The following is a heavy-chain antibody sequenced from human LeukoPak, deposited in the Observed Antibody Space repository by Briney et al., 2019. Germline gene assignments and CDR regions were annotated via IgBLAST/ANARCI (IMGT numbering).Heavy chain of an antibody. CDR1: GFTFSSYA. Sequence: GGSLRLSCAASGFTFSSYAMSWVRQAPGKGLEWVSAISGSGGSTYYADSVKGRFTISRDNSKNTLYLQMSSLRVEDTAVYYCVKDYGDYEYFQHWGQGTLVTVSS. CDR2: ISGSGGST. CDR3: VKDYGDYEYFQH. V-gene: IGHV3-23*01. J-gene: IGHJ1*01. D-gene: IGHD4-17*01.